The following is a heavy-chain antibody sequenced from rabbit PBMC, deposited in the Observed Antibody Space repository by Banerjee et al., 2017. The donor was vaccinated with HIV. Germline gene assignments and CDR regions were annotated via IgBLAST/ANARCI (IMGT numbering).Heavy chain of an antibody. CDR3: ARSAGYADDGYAYFNF. CDR1: GFSFSSGYD. J-gene: IGHJ4*01. D-gene: IGHD6-1*01. CDR2: IYAGSSGST. V-gene: IGHV1S40*01. Sequence: QQLVESGGGLVKPGASLTLTCKASGFSFSSGYDMCWVRQAPGKGLEWITCIYAGSSGSTYYASWAKGRFTISKSSSTTVTLQMTSLTAADTATYFCARSAGYADDGYAYFNFWGQGTLVTVS.